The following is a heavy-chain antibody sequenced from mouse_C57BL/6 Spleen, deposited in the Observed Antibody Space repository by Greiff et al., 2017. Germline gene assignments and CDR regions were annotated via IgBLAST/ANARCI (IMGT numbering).Heavy chain of an antibody. V-gene: IGHV1-69*01. CDR1: GYTFTSYW. CDR3: AREGSSGSWFAY. D-gene: IGHD3-2*02. J-gene: IGHJ3*01. CDR2: IDPSDSYT. Sequence: QVQLQQPGAELVMPGASVKLSCKASGYTFTSYWMHWVKQRPGQGLEWIGEIDPSDSYTNFTQKFKGKSTLTVDKSSSTAYMQLSSLTAEDSAVYYCAREGSSGSWFAYWGQGTLVTVSA.